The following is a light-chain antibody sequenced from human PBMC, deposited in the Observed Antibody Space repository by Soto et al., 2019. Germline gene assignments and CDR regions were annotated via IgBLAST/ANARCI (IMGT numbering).Light chain of an antibody. CDR1: SSDVGNYNL. CDR2: EVN. CDR3: CSYAGYGSYLI. J-gene: IGLJ2*01. Sequence: QSALTQPASVAGSPGQSITISCTGTSSDVGNYNLVSWYQQHPCKAPKFMIYEVNKRPSGVSNRLSGSKSGNTASLTISGRQAGDEADYYGCSYAGYGSYLIFGGVTKLTVI. V-gene: IGLV2-23*02.